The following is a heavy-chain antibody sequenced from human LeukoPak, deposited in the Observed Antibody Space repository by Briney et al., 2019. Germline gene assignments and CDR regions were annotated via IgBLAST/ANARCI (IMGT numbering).Heavy chain of an antibody. Sequence: SGGSLRLSCAASGFTFSSYAMSWVRQAPGKGLEWVSAISGSGGSTYYADSVKGRFTISRDNSKNTLYLQMNSLRAEDTAVYYCARDYYPDSSGKIDYWGQGTLVTVSS. CDR3: ARDYYPDSSGKIDY. V-gene: IGHV3-23*01. CDR1: GFTFSSYA. CDR2: ISGSGGST. D-gene: IGHD3-22*01. J-gene: IGHJ4*02.